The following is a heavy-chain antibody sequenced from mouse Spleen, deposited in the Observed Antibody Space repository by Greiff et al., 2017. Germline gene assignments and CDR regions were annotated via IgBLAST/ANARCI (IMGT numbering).Heavy chain of an antibody. J-gene: IGHJ2*01. CDR1: GFTFSSYT. CDR3: TRDGEDYFDY. Sequence: EVHLVESGGGLVKPGGSLKLSCAASGFTFSSYTMSWVRQTPEKRLEWVATISSGGSYTYYPDSVKGRFTISRDNAKNTLYLQMSSLKSEDTAMYYCTRDGEDYFDYWGQGTTLTVSS. CDR2: ISSGGSYT. V-gene: IGHV5-6-4*01.